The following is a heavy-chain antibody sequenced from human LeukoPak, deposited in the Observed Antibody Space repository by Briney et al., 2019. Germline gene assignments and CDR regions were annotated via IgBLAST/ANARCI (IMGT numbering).Heavy chain of an antibody. Sequence: ASVKVSCKASGYTFTSYGISWVRQAPGQGLEWMGWISAYNGNTNYAQKLQGRVTMTTDTSTSTAYMELRSLRSDDTAVYYCARWVLRYFDWLLPHYYYGMDVWGQGTTVTVSS. CDR3: ARWVLRYFDWLLPHYYYGMDV. CDR1: GYTFTSYG. V-gene: IGHV1-18*01. J-gene: IGHJ6*02. D-gene: IGHD3-9*01. CDR2: ISAYNGNT.